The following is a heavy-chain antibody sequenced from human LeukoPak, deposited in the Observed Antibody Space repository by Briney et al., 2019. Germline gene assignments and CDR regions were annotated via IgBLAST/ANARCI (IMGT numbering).Heavy chain of an antibody. CDR1: GGSMRSYY. V-gene: IGHV4-59*01. D-gene: IGHD2-15*01. Sequence: SETLSLTCTVSGGSMRSYYWSWIRQPPGKGLEWIGYIYFSGSTNYNPSLKSRVTISVDTSKNQFSLKLSSVTAADTAVYYCARGVVAAPQTFDYWGQGTLVTVSS. CDR3: ARGVVAAPQTFDY. J-gene: IGHJ4*02. CDR2: IYFSGST.